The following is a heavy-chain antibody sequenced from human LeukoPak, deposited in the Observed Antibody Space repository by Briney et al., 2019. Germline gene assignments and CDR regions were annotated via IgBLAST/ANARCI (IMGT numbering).Heavy chain of an antibody. Sequence: GGSLRLSCAASGSTFSIYGMTWVRQAPGKGLEWVSTINSGGGTYYADSVKGRFTISRDNSKNTLDLQMNSLRAEDTAVYYCAKDHGDWGQGTLVTVSS. CDR2: INSGGGT. D-gene: IGHD3-3*01. J-gene: IGHJ4*02. V-gene: IGHV3-23*01. CDR3: AKDHGD. CDR1: GSTFSIYG.